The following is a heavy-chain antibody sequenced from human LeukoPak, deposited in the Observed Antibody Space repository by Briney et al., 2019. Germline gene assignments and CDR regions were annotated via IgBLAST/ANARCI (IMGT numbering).Heavy chain of an antibody. CDR3: TTDIVGATGIDY. Sequence: GGSLRLSCAASGFTFSNAWMSWVRQAPGKGLEWVGRIKSKTDGGTTDYAAPVKGRFTISRDDSKNTLYLQMNSLKTEDTAVYYCTTDIVGATGIDYWGQGTLVTVSS. D-gene: IGHD1-26*01. CDR1: GFTFSNAW. V-gene: IGHV3-15*01. J-gene: IGHJ4*02. CDR2: IKSKTDGGTT.